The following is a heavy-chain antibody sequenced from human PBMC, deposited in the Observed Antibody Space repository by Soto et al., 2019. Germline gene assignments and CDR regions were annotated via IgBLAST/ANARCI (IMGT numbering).Heavy chain of an antibody. CDR1: GDSVSSGGYC. J-gene: IGHJ6*02. CDR3: ARGFSSVSMDA. CDR2: IYSSGSA. D-gene: IGHD6-19*01. V-gene: IGHV4-61*08. Sequence: SETLALPCAVSGDSVSSGGYCWSWIRQPPGKGLEWIGYIYSSGSANYNPSLKSRVTISRDTSKNQISLKVASVTAADTAGYYCARGFSSVSMDAWGQGTTVTVSS.